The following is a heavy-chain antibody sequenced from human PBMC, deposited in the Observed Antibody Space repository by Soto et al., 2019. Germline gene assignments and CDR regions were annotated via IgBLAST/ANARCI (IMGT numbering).Heavy chain of an antibody. J-gene: IGHJ4*02. V-gene: IGHV1-69*08. Sequence: QVQLVQSGAEVKKPGSSVKVSCKASGGTFSSYTISWVRQAPGQGLEWMGRIIPILGIANYAQKFQGRVTITADKSTSTADKELSSLRSEDTAVYYCAREPSSTNYYGSGSFDYWGQGTLVTVSS. CDR2: IIPILGIA. D-gene: IGHD3-10*01. CDR1: GGTFSSYT. CDR3: AREPSSTNYYGSGSFDY.